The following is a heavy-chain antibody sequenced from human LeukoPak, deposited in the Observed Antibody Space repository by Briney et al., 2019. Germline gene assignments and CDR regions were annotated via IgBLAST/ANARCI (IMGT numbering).Heavy chain of an antibody. CDR3: ARVSYYDSSGYYAVDY. V-gene: IGHV1-2*02. Sequence: ASVKVSCKTSGYTFTDYYMHWVRQAPGQGLEWMGWINPNSGGTNYAQKFQGRVTMTRDTSISTAYMELSRLRSDDTAVYYCARVSYYDSSGYYAVDYWGQGTLVTVSS. CDR1: GYTFTDYY. J-gene: IGHJ4*02. D-gene: IGHD3-22*01. CDR2: INPNSGGT.